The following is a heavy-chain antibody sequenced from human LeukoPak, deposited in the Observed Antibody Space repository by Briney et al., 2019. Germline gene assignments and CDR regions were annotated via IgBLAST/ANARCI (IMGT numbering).Heavy chain of an antibody. Sequence: PGMSLRLSCAASGFAFRSCGIHGVRQAPGKGLEWVALISEDGSIKIYADSVKGRFTISGVNSKNTLYLQMNSLRAEDTAVYYCAKEVGARDAFDIWGQGTLVTVSP. CDR3: AKEVGARDAFDI. J-gene: IGHJ3*02. CDR1: GFAFRSCG. D-gene: IGHD1-26*01. V-gene: IGHV3-30*18. CDR2: ISEDGSIK.